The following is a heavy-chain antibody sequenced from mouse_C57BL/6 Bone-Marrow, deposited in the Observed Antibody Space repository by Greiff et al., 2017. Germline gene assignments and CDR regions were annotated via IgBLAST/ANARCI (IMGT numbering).Heavy chain of an antibody. V-gene: IGHV1-54*01. J-gene: IGHJ1*03. D-gene: IGHD1-1*01. CDR1: GYAFTNYL. CDR3: ARSPFITTVVEDWYFDV. CDR2: INPGSGGT. Sequence: QVQLQQSGAELVRPGTSVKVSCKASGYAFTNYLIEWVKQRPGQGLEWIGVINPGSGGTNYNEKFKGKATLTADKSSSTAYMQRSSLTSEDSAVYFCARSPFITTVVEDWYFDVWGTGTTVTVSS.